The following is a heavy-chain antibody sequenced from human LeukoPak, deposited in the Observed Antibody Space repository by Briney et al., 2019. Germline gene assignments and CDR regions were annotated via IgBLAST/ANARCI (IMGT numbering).Heavy chain of an antibody. CDR1: GGSVSNSNHY. J-gene: IGHJ4*02. D-gene: IGHD1-26*01. V-gene: IGHV4-39*01. Sequence: SETLSLTCSVFGGSVSNSNHYWAWIRQPPWKGLEWIGSIYYTGSTNYNPSLRSRFTMPVDTSKNQFSLKLNSVAAADTAVYYCAMSPSGRYDYWGQGTLVTVSS. CDR2: IYYTGST. CDR3: AMSPSGRYDY.